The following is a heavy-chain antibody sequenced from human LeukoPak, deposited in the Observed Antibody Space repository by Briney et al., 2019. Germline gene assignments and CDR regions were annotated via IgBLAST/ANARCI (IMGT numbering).Heavy chain of an antibody. Sequence: PSETLSLTCTVSGGSISSGGYYWSWIRQHPGKGLEWIGYIYYSGSTYYNPSLKSRVTISVDTSKNRFSLKLSSVTAADTAVYYCATYSGSLYYFDYWGQGTLVTVSS. V-gene: IGHV4-31*03. CDR1: GGSISSGGYY. CDR3: ATYSGSLYYFDY. CDR2: IYYSGST. J-gene: IGHJ4*02. D-gene: IGHD1-26*01.